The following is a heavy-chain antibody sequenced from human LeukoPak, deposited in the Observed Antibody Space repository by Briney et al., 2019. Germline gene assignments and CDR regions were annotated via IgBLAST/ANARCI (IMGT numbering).Heavy chain of an antibody. D-gene: IGHD1-26*01. CDR3: AKDVGKWESLHFFDY. CDR1: GFTFSSYW. Sequence: GGSRRLSCAVSGFTFSSYWMSWVRQAPGKGLEWMSGISGSGASTYYADSVKGRFTISRDDSRNTLYLQMNSLRGDDTAVYYCAKDVGKWESLHFFDYWGQGTLVTVSS. V-gene: IGHV3-23*01. CDR2: ISGSGAST. J-gene: IGHJ4*02.